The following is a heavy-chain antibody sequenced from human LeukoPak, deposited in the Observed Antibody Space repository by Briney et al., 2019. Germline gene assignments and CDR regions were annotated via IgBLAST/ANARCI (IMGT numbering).Heavy chain of an antibody. Sequence: TGGSLRLSCAASGFTFDDYAMHWVRQAPGKGLEWVSGISWNSGSIGYADSVKGRFTISRDNARNSLYLQINSLRAEDTALYHCAKANALRTDYYDSSGYDDYFDYWGQGTLVTVSS. J-gene: IGHJ4*02. CDR1: GFTFDDYA. D-gene: IGHD3-22*01. V-gene: IGHV3-9*01. CDR3: AKANALRTDYYDSSGYDDYFDY. CDR2: ISWNSGSI.